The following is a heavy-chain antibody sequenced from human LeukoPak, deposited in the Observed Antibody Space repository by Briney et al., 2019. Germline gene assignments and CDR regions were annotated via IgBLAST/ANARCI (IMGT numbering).Heavy chain of an antibody. V-gene: IGHV4-39*01. D-gene: IGHD6-19*01. J-gene: IGHJ4*02. CDR1: GGSISSSNYY. CDR3: ARHASVDGNWPRPLDY. CDR2: IYYSGST. Sequence: SETLSLTCTVSGGSISSSNYYWGWIRQPPGKGLEWIGNIYYSGSTYYKPSFKTRVTISVDTSKNQFFLKLTSVTAADTAVYYCARHASVDGNWPRPLDYWGQGSLVTVSS.